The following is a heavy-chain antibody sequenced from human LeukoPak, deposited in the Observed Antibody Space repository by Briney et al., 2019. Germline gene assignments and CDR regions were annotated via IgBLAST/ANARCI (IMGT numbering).Heavy chain of an antibody. CDR3: ARGVAPYYYYGMDV. V-gene: IGHV3-11*06. CDR2: ISTSGSYT. CDR1: GFTFTDYX. J-gene: IGHJ6*02. Sequence: GGSLRLSCAASGFTFTDYXXXXXRRAPGKGLEWASXISTSGSYTNYADSVKGRFTISRDNAKNSLYLQMNSLRAEDTAVYYCARGVAPYYYYGMDVWGQGTTVTVSS.